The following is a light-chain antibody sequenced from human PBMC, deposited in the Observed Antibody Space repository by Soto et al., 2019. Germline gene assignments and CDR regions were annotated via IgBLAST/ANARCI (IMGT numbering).Light chain of an antibody. CDR2: WAS. V-gene: IGKV4-1*01. J-gene: IGKJ5*01. Sequence: DIVMTQSPDSLAVSLGERATINCKSSQSVLYSSNNKNYVAWYQQKPGQPPKLLIYWASTRESGVPDRFSGSGSGTDFTLTISSLQADDVAVYYCQQYYSTPTFGQGTRLEIK. CDR1: QSVLYSSNNKNY. CDR3: QQYYSTPT.